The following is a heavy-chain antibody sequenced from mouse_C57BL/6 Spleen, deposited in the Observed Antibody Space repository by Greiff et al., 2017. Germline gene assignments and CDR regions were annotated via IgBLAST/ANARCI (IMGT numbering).Heavy chain of an antibody. CDR2: IYPRSGNT. Sequence: QVQLQQSGAELARPGASVKLSSKASGNTFTSYGISWVKQRTGQGLEWIGEIYPRSGNTYYNEKFKGKAPLTADKSSSTAYMELRSLTSEDSAVYFCARSGYYGSSYVGYAMDYWGQGTSVTVSS. V-gene: IGHV1-81*01. CDR1: GNTFTSYG. CDR3: ARSGYYGSSYVGYAMDY. D-gene: IGHD1-1*01. J-gene: IGHJ4*01.